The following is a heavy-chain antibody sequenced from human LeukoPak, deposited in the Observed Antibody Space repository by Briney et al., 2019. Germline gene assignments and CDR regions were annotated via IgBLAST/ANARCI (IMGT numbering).Heavy chain of an antibody. CDR1: GFSFSAYW. CDR3: ARDIDRYYGDY. Sequence: GGSLRLSCAASGFSFSAYWMSWVRQAPVKGVEWVANIKQDGSEKYYVDSVKGRFTISRDNAKNSLHLQMNNLRAEDTAVYYCARDIDRYYGDYWGQGTLVTVSS. V-gene: IGHV3-7*01. D-gene: IGHD3-10*01. J-gene: IGHJ4*02. CDR2: IKQDGSEK.